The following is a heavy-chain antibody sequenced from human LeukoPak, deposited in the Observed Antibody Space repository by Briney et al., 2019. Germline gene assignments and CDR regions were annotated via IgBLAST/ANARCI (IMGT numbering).Heavy chain of an antibody. CDR3: AKGGRPLDSSSWYIAAFDI. V-gene: IGHV1-18*01. CDR1: GYTFTSYG. Sequence: ASVKVSCKASGYTFTSYGISWVRQAPGQGLEWMGWISAYNGNTNYAQKLQGRVTMTTDTSTSTAYMELRSLRSDDTAVYYCAKGGRPLDSSSWYIAAFDIWGQGTMVTVSS. J-gene: IGHJ3*02. CDR2: ISAYNGNT. D-gene: IGHD6-13*01.